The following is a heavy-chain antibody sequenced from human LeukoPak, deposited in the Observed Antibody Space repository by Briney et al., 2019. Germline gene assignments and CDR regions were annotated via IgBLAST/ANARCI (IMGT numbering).Heavy chain of an antibody. CDR2: IIPILGIA. V-gene: IGHV1-69*04. D-gene: IGHD6-13*01. CDR1: GGTFSSYA. J-gene: IGHJ4*02. CDR3: ARDRGSSWSPFDY. Sequence: GASVKVSCKTSGGTFSSYAISWVRQAPGQGLEWMGRIIPILGIANYAQKFQGRVTITTDESTSTAYMELSSLRSDDTAVYYCARDRGSSWSPFDYWGQGTLVTVSS.